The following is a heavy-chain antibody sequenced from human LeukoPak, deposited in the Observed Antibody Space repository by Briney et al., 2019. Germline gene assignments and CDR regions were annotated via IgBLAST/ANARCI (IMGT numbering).Heavy chain of an antibody. CDR2: ISAYNGNT. Sequence: ASVKVSCKASGYAFTSYGISWVRQAPGQGLEWMGWISAYNGNTNYAQKLQGRVTMTTDTSTSTAYMELRSLRSDDTAVYYCARDVWGSYRKEAFDIWGQGTMVTVSS. V-gene: IGHV1-18*01. J-gene: IGHJ3*02. CDR1: GYAFTSYG. D-gene: IGHD3-16*02. CDR3: ARDVWGSYRKEAFDI.